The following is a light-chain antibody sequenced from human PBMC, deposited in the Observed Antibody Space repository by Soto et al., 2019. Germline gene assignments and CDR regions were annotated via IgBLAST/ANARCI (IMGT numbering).Light chain of an antibody. Sequence: QSVLTQPPSVSGTPGQSITISCSGSSSNIGTYTLNWYQHLPGTAPKLLFSTYDKRPSGVADRFSGSKSGTPASLAISPLQSEDEADYYSAAWDDRVNGVVFGGGTKLTVL. CDR1: SSNIGTYT. CDR3: AAWDDRVNGVV. V-gene: IGLV1-44*01. J-gene: IGLJ2*01. CDR2: TYD.